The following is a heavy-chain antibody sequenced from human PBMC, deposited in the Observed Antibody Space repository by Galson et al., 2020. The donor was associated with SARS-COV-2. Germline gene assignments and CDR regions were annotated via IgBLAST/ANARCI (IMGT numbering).Heavy chain of an antibody. CDR1: RGSIRSYY. CDR2: IHYSGST. Sequence: ASETLSLTCTVSRGSIRSYYWGWIRQPPGKGLEWIGDIHYSGSTNYNPSLKSRVTISVDTSKNQFSLKVTSMTPVDTAVYYCARKERSDYGYYFDYWGQGTLVTVSS. V-gene: IGHV4-59*01. CDR3: ARKERSDYGYYFDY. J-gene: IGHJ4*02. D-gene: IGHD4-17*01.